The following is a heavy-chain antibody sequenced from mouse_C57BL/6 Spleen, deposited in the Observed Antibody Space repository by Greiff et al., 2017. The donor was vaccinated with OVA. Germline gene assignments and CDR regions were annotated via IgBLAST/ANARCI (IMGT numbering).Heavy chain of an antibody. D-gene: IGHD6-1*01. Sequence: EVMLVESGGGLVKPGGSLKLSCAASGFTFSDYGMHWVRQAPEKGLEWVAYISSGSSTIYYADTVKGRFTISRDNAKNTLFLQMTSLRSEDTAMYYCASSRYWYFDVWGTGTTVTVSS. J-gene: IGHJ1*03. CDR3: ASSRYWYFDV. CDR1: GFTFSDYG. CDR2: ISSGSSTI. V-gene: IGHV5-17*01.